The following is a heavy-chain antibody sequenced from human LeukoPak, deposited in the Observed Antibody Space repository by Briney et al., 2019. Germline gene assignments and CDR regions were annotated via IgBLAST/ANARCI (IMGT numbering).Heavy chain of an antibody. CDR3: ARGYSSSWYFNWFDP. Sequence: PSETLSLTCSVSGYAISSGYFWGWIRQPPGKGLEGIGIIYHSGSTYYNPSLKSRVTISVDTSKNQFSLKLSSVTAADTAVYYCARGYSSSWYFNWFDPWGQGTLVTVSS. CDR1: GYAISSGYF. V-gene: IGHV4-38-2*02. CDR2: IYHSGST. J-gene: IGHJ5*02. D-gene: IGHD6-13*01.